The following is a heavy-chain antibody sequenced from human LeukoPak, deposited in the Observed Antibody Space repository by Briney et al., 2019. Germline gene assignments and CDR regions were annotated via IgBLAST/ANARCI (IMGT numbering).Heavy chain of an antibody. J-gene: IGHJ4*02. D-gene: IGHD6-19*01. Sequence: GGSLRLSCAASGLTFSSYAMSWVRQAPGKGLEWVSAISGSGGSTYYADSVKGRFTISRDNSKNTLYLQMNSLRAEDTAVYYCAKYSRGSSGYFDYWGQGTLVTVSS. CDR2: ISGSGGST. CDR1: GLTFSSYA. V-gene: IGHV3-23*01. CDR3: AKYSRGSSGYFDY.